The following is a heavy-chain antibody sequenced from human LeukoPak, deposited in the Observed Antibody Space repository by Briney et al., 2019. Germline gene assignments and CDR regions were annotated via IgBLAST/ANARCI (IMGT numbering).Heavy chain of an antibody. J-gene: IGHJ4*02. CDR2: FDPEDGET. CDR1: GYTLTGLS. V-gene: IGHV1-24*01. CDR3: ATGPPYYYGSGSYWCLSY. Sequence: ASVKVSCKVSGYTLTGLSMHWVRQAPGKGLEWKGGFDPEDGETIYAQKFQGRVTMTEDTSTDTAYMELSSLRSEDTAVYYCATGPPYYYGSGSYWCLSYWGQGTLVTVSS. D-gene: IGHD3-10*01.